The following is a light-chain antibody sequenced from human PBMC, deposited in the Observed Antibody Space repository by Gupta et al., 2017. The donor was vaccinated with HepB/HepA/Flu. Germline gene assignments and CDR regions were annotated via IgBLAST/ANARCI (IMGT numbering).Light chain of an antibody. CDR1: QSVSSSS. CDR2: ATS. V-gene: IGKV3-20*01. Sequence: EIVLTQSPGTLSLSPGERATLSCRASQSVSSSSLAWYQHKPGQAPRLLIYATSSRATDIPDRFSGSGSGTDFTLTISRLEPEDFAMYYCQHYGSSPPYTFGQGTKLEIK. J-gene: IGKJ2*01. CDR3: QHYGSSPPYT.